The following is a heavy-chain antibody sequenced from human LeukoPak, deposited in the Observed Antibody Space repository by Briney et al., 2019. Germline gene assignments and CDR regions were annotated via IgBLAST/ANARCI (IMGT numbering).Heavy chain of an antibody. CDR2: INPRGST. J-gene: IGHJ5*02. CDR3: SREPGYCSGGSCYGGWFDP. D-gene: IGHD2-15*01. CDR1: GGSLSDHY. Sequence: SETLSLTCAVYGGSLSDHYWSWFRQPPGKGLEWIGEINPRGSTIYNPSLKSRVTISVDTSKNQFSLNLSSVTAADTAVYYCSREPGYCSGGSCYGGWFDPWGQGTLVTVSS. V-gene: IGHV4-34*01.